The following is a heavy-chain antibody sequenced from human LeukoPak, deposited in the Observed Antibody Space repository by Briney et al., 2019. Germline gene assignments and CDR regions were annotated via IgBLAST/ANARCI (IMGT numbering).Heavy chain of an antibody. CDR2: INHSGST. D-gene: IGHD3-10*01. CDR1: GGSISSSSYY. CDR3: ARGLKPRITMVRGSNWFDP. Sequence: SETLSLTCTVSGGSISSSSYYWGWIRQPPGKGLEWIGEINHSGSTNYNPSLKSRVTISVDTSKNQFSLNLSSVTAADTAVYYCARGLKPRITMVRGSNWFDPWGQGTLVTDSS. J-gene: IGHJ5*02. V-gene: IGHV4-39*07.